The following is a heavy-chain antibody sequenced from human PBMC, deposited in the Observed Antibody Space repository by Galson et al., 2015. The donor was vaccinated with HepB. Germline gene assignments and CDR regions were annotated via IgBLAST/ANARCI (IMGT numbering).Heavy chain of an antibody. D-gene: IGHD5-18*01. CDR2: ISGSGGST. CDR3: ARGAEYTYGAYWYFDL. V-gene: IGHV3-23*01. CDR1: GFTFSSYA. J-gene: IGHJ2*01. Sequence: SLRLSCAASGFTFSSYAMTWVRQAPGKGLEWVSAISGSGGSTYYADSVKGRFTISRDNSKNTLYLQMNSLRAEDTAVYYCARGAEYTYGAYWYFDLWGRGTLVTVSS.